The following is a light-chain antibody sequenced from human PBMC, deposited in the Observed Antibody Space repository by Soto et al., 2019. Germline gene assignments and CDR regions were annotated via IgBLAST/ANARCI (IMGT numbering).Light chain of an antibody. CDR3: SSYTSSTAYV. J-gene: IGLJ1*01. CDR2: EVS. CDR1: SSDVGGYNY. Sequence: QSVLTQPASVSGSPGQSITISCTGTSSDVGGYNYVSWYQLHPGKAPKLMVYEVSNRPSGVSNRFSGSKSGNTASLTISGLQAEDEADYYCSSYTSSTAYVFGTRTKVTGL. V-gene: IGLV2-14*01.